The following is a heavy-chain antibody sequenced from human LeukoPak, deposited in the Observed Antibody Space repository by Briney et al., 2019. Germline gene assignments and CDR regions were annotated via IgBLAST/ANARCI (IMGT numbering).Heavy chain of an antibody. CDR1: GYNFFSNYW. Sequence: GESLRISCKAYGYNFFSNYWIAWVRQMPGKGLEWMGILYPGDSDSRYSPSFQGQVTISADKSISTAYLQWSSLKASDTAMYYCARASRDGYNQNFDYWGQGILVTVSS. CDR2: LYPGDSDS. D-gene: IGHD5-24*01. V-gene: IGHV5-51*01. CDR3: ARASRDGYNQNFDY. J-gene: IGHJ4*02.